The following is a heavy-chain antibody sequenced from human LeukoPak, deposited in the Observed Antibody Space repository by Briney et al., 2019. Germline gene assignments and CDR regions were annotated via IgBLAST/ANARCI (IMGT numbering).Heavy chain of an antibody. CDR3: ATGGWVPAHTVTTFDP. CDR1: GYTLTELS. CDR2: FDPEDGET. J-gene: IGHJ5*02. Sequence: ASVKVSCKVSGYTLTELSMNCVRQAPGKGLEWMGGFDPEDGETIYAQKFQGRVTMTEDTSTDTAYMELSSLRSEDTAVYYCATGGWVPAHTVTTFDPWGQGTLVTVSS. V-gene: IGHV1-24*01. D-gene: IGHD4-17*01.